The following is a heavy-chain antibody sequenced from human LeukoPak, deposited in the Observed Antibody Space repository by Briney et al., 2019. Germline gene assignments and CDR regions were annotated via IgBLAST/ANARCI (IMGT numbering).Heavy chain of an antibody. J-gene: IGHJ1*01. CDR3: AKDARPLYYDSSGYYYQH. V-gene: IGHV3-9*01. Sequence: PGRSLRLSCAASGFTFSSYGMHWVRQAPGKGLEWVSGISWNSGSIGYADSVKGRFTISRDNAKNSLYLQMNSLRAEDTALYYCAKDARPLYYDSSGYYYQHWGQGTLVTVSS. CDR1: GFTFSSYG. D-gene: IGHD3-22*01. CDR2: ISWNSGSI.